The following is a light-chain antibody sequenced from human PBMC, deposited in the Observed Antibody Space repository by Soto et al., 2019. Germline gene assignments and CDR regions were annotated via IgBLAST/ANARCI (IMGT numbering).Light chain of an antibody. V-gene: IGKV3-11*01. Sequence: EIVLTQSPATLSLSPGERATLSCRASQSVSSYLAWYQQKPGQAPRLLIYDASNRATGIPARFSGSGSGTYFTLTISSLEPEYVAVYYCQQRSSWRTFGQGTKVEIK. J-gene: IGKJ1*01. CDR2: DAS. CDR3: QQRSSWRT. CDR1: QSVSSY.